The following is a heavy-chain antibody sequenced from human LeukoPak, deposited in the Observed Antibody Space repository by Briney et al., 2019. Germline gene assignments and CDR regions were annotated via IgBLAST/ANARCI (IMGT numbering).Heavy chain of an antibody. Sequence: SGTLSLTCTVSGGSMRSYYWSWIRQSPRKGLEGIGDIYSSGRSNYNTSLKGRVTISVDMSKNQFSLKVNFVTAADTGVCYCARKVIAAAAHYFDYWGQGNLVTVSP. J-gene: IGHJ4*02. V-gene: IGHV4-4*09. CDR3: ARKVIAAAAHYFDY. CDR2: IYSSGRS. D-gene: IGHD6-13*01. CDR1: GGSMRSYY.